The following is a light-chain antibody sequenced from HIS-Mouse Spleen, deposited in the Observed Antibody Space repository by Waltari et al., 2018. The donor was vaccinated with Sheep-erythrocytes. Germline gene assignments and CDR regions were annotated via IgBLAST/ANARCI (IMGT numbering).Light chain of an antibody. CDR2: AAS. CDR1: QGISSY. CDR3: QQSYGTPPT. V-gene: IGKV1-9*01. J-gene: IGKJ4*01. Sequence: DIQLTQSPSFLSASVGDRVTITCRASQGISSYLAWYQQKPGKAPKLLIYAASTLQSGVPSRFSGSGSGTEFTLTISSLQPEDFATYYCQQSYGTPPTFGGGTKVEIK.